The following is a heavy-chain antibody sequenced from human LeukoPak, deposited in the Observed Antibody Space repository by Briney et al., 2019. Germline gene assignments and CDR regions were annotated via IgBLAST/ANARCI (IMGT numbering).Heavy chain of an antibody. CDR1: GFTVSSNY. V-gene: IGHV3-53*01. J-gene: IGHJ4*02. Sequence: PGGSLRLSCAASGFTVSSNYMSWVRQAPGKGLEWVSVIYSGGSTYYADSVKGRFTISRDNSKNTLYLQMNSLRAEDTAVYYCARDKHWLAYDFWGQGTLVTASS. CDR2: IYSGGST. D-gene: IGHD6-19*01. CDR3: ARDKHWLAYDF.